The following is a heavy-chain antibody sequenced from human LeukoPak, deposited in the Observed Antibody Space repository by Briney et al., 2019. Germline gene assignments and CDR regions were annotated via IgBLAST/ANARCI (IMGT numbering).Heavy chain of an antibody. J-gene: IGHJ4*02. CDR3: AKERDYRVSTSCDY. V-gene: IGHV3-30*18. D-gene: IGHD3-10*01. CDR2: ISYDGKVT. CDR1: GFTLSNFG. Sequence: GEPLRLSCAASGFTLSNFGMHWVRQAPGKGLERMPVISYDGKVTYYAYSVKGRFTISRDNSKNTLYLQMTSLRGEDTALYYCAKERDYRVSTSCDYWGQGTQVTVSS.